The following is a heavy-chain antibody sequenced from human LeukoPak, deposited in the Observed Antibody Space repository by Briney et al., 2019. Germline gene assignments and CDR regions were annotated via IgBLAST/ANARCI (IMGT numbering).Heavy chain of an antibody. Sequence: GGSLRLSCAASGFPFNSYVMSWVRQAPGKGLEWVSAISGSGGSTYYADSVKGRFTISRDNSKNTLYLRMNSLRAEDTAVYYCAKALYYYDSSGYYWGQGTLATVSS. D-gene: IGHD3-22*01. CDR1: GFPFNSYV. V-gene: IGHV3-23*01. CDR2: ISGSGGST. CDR3: AKALYYYDSSGYY. J-gene: IGHJ4*02.